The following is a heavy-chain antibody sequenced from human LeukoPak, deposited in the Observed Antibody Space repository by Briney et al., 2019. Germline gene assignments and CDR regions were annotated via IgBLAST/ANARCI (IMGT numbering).Heavy chain of an antibody. J-gene: IGHJ4*02. D-gene: IGHD6-13*01. V-gene: IGHV4-39*01. CDR3: ARHSGPYGSSWFDY. CDR1: GGSLSSSSHY. Sequence: SETLSLTCTVSGGSLSSSSHYWGWLRQPPGKGLEWIGRIYYSGSTYYNPSFKSRVTISVDTSKNQFSLKRSSVTAADTAVYYCARHSGPYGSSWFDYWGQGTLVTVSS. CDR2: IYYSGST.